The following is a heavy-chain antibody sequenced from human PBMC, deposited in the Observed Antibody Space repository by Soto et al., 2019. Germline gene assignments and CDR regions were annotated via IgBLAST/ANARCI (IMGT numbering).Heavy chain of an antibody. V-gene: IGHV3-23*01. CDR1: GFTFSSYA. J-gene: IGHJ4*02. Sequence: EVQLLESGGGLVQPGGSLRLSCAASGFTFSSYAMSWVRQAPGKGLEWVSAISGSGGSTYYADSVKGRFTISRDNSKNTLYLQMNSLRAEDTAVYYCAKGATVTTYLHYYFDYWGQGTLVTVS. CDR2: ISGSGGST. CDR3: AKGATVTTYLHYYFDY. D-gene: IGHD4-17*01.